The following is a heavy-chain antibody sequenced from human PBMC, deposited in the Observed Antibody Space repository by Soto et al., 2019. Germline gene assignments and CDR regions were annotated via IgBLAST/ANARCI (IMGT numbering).Heavy chain of an antibody. D-gene: IGHD1-26*01. CDR2: IYYSGST. Sequence: SETLSLTCTVSGGSISSYYWSWIRQPPGKGLEWIGYIYYSGSTKYNPSLKSRVTISVDTSKNRFTLRLSSVTAADTAVYYCARVWVGAFDFWGQGTMVT. J-gene: IGHJ3*01. CDR1: GGSISSYY. V-gene: IGHV4-59*01. CDR3: ARVWVGAFDF.